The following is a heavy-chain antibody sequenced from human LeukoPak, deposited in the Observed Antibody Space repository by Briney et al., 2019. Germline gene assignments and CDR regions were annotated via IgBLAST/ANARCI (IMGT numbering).Heavy chain of an antibody. D-gene: IGHD6-25*01. V-gene: IGHV3-48*01. CDR3: ARFAAGGSYYYYMDA. Sequence: GGSLRLSCAASGFTFSSYSMNWVRQPPGKGLEWVSNIGTSSTTIYYADSVKGRFTISRDNAKNSLYLQMNSLRADDTAVYYCARFAAGGSYYYYMDAWGKGTTVTVSS. J-gene: IGHJ6*03. CDR2: IGTSSTTI. CDR1: GFTFSSYS.